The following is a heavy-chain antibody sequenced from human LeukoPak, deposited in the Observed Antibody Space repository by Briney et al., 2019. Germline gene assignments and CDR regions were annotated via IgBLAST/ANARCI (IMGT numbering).Heavy chain of an antibody. J-gene: IGHJ4*02. V-gene: IGHV3-11*06. CDR2: ISSSSSYT. Sequence: GGSLRLSCAASGFTLSDYYMRWIRQAPAKGLEWVSYISSSSSYTNYAHSVKGRFTISRDNPKNSLYLQMNSLRAEGTAVYDLARPLRYSSGWEPTYDYWGQGTLVTVSS. CDR3: ARPLRYSSGWEPTYDY. CDR1: GFTLSDYY. D-gene: IGHD6-25*01.